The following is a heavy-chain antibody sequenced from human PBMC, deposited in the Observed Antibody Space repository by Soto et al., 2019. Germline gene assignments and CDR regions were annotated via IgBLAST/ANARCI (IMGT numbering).Heavy chain of an antibody. V-gene: IGHV4-31*03. CDR2: IYYSGST. D-gene: IGHD6-6*01. CDR1: GCSISSGGSY. J-gene: IGHJ4*02. CDR3: ASLSPRHEFDY. Sequence: QVQLQESGPGLVKPSQNLSLTCTVSGCSISSGGSYGRWIRQHPGKGLEWIGYIYYSGSTYYNPSLNSRFSISVDTSKNHFSLKLCSVTAADTAVYYCASLSPRHEFDYWGQGSLVTVSS.